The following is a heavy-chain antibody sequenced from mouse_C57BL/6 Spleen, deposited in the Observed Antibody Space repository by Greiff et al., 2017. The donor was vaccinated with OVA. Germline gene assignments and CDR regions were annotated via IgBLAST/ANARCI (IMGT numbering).Heavy chain of an antibody. CDR1: GYTFTSYW. CDR3: ASLLLLTYFDY. D-gene: IGHD1-1*01. CDR2: IHPNSGST. J-gene: IGHJ2*01. Sequence: QVQLQQPGAELVKPGASVKLSCKASGYTFTSYWMHWVKQRPGQGLEWIGMIHPNSGSTNYNEKFKSKATLTVDKSSSTAYMQLSSLTSEDSAVYYCASLLLLTYFDYWGQGTTLTVSS. V-gene: IGHV1-64*01.